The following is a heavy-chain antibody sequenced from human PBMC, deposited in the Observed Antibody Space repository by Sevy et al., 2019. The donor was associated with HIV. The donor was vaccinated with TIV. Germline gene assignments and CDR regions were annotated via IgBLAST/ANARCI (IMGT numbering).Heavy chain of an antibody. D-gene: IGHD3-22*01. Sequence: ASVKVSCKVSGYTLTELSMHWLRQAPGKGLEWVGSFDPEDDEKIYAQKFQGRVTMTEDTSTDTAYMELSRLRSEDTAVYYCATTKDYYDTSGYPFDSWGQGTLVTVSS. CDR3: ATTKDYYDTSGYPFDS. V-gene: IGHV1-24*01. CDR2: FDPEDDEK. CDR1: GYTLTELS. J-gene: IGHJ4*02.